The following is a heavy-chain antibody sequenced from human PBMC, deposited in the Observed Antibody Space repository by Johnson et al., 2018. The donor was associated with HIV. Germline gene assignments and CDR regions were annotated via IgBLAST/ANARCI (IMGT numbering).Heavy chain of an antibody. D-gene: IGHD3-10*01. CDR3: ARGPTRFAAFDI. CDR2: ISSSGSTI. J-gene: IGHJ3*02. Sequence: VQLVESGGGVVQPGRSLRLSCAASGFTFSSYAMHWVRQAPGKGLEWVSYISSSGSTIYDADSVKGRFTISRDNSKNTLYLQMNSLRAEDTAVYYCARGPTRFAAFDIWGQGTMVTVSS. V-gene: IGHV3-48*01. CDR1: GFTFSSYA.